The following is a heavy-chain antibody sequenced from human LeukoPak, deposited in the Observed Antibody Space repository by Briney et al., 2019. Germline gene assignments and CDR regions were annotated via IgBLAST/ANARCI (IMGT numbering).Heavy chain of an antibody. J-gene: IGHJ4*02. CDR3: AKSTGYSTTGRDFDS. CDR2: ISGGGATT. CDR1: GFTFSSYA. V-gene: IGHV3-23*01. D-gene: IGHD6-13*01. Sequence: GGSLRLSCAASGFTFSSYAMSWVRQAPGKGLEWISDISGGGATTFYADSVKGRFTISRDNSKNTLYLQLSSLRAEDTAVYYCAKSTGYSTTGRDFDSWGRGTLVTVSS.